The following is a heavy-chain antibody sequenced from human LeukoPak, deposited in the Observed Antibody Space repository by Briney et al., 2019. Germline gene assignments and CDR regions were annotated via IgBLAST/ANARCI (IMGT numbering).Heavy chain of an antibody. V-gene: IGHV4-61*02. J-gene: IGHJ6*03. D-gene: IGHD2-8*01. CDR3: ARDIPLYCTNGVCPFSDYYYYMDV. CDR1: GGSISSGSYY. Sequence: SETLSLTCTVSGGSISSGSYYWSWIRQPAGKGLEWIGRIYTSGSTNYNPSLKSRVTISVDTSKNQFSLKLSSVTAADTAVYYCARDIPLYCTNGVCPFSDYYYYMDVWGKGTTVTVSS. CDR2: IYTSGST.